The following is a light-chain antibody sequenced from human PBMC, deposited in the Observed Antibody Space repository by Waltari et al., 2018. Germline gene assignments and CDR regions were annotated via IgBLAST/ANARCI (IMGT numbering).Light chain of an antibody. CDR2: LGS. Sequence: IVMRQSPLSLPVTLGEPASIPCRSSQSLLQRNGYNYLDWYLQKPGQSPQLLVYLGSNRASGVPDRFSGSGSGTDFTLKISRVEAEDVGVYYCMQALQTPRMFGQGTKVEIK. CDR3: MQALQTPRM. J-gene: IGKJ1*01. V-gene: IGKV2-28*01. CDR1: QSLLQRNGYNY.